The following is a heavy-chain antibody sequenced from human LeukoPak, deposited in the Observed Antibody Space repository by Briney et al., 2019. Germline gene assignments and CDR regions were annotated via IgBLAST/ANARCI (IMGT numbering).Heavy chain of an antibody. D-gene: IGHD3-22*01. V-gene: IGHV4-59*12. Sequence: ASETLSLTRSLSGGSMTSYYWTSLRQPPRKGVQWVGCIYYTGSTNSNPSLKSRVTISLDMSNNQFTLNLRSVTAADTAMYSCASWYFYDGTRYFDYWGLGTLVTVSS. CDR1: GGSMTSYY. CDR2: IYYTGST. CDR3: ASWYFYDGTRYFDY. J-gene: IGHJ4*02.